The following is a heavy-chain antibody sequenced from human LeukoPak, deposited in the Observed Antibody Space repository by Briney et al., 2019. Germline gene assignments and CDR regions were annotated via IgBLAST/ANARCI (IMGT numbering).Heavy chain of an antibody. Sequence: SETLSLTRAVYGGSFSGYYWSWIRQPPGKGLEWIGEINHSGSTNYNPSLKSRVTISVDTSKNQFSLKLSSVTAADTAVYYCARELVQGSWFDPWGQGTLVTVSS. D-gene: IGHD6-13*01. CDR1: GGSFSGYY. V-gene: IGHV4-34*01. CDR3: ARELVQGSWFDP. J-gene: IGHJ5*02. CDR2: INHSGST.